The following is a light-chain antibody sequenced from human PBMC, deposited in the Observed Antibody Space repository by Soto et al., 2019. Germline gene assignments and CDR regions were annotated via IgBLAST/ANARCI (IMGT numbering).Light chain of an antibody. CDR3: QQYGSSPYT. V-gene: IGKV3-20*01. Sequence: EIVLTQSPGTLSLSPGARASLSCRASQSVTSSNLAWYKQKPGQAPRLLIYGASSRATGIPDRFSGSGSGTDFALTISGLEPEDYAVYYCQQYGSSPYTFGQGTNVEIK. J-gene: IGKJ2*01. CDR2: GAS. CDR1: QSVTSSN.